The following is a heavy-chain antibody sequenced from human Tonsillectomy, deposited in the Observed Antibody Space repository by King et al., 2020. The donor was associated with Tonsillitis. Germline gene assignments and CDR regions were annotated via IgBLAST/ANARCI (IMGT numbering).Heavy chain of an antibody. J-gene: IGHJ4*02. D-gene: IGHD2-2*01. V-gene: IGHV3-74*01. CDR1: GFTFSSYW. CDR3: ASFPRACGSTSCLGY. Sequence: VQLVESGGGLVQPGGSLRLSCAASGFTFSSYWMHWVRQAPGKGLGWVSRINSDGSNTNYADSVKGRFTISRDNAKNTLYLQMNSLRAEDTAVYYCASFPRACGSTSCLGYWGQGTLVTVSS. CDR2: INSDGSNT.